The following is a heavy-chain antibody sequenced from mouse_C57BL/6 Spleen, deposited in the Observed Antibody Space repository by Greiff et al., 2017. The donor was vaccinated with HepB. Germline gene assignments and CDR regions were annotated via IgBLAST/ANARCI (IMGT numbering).Heavy chain of an antibody. J-gene: IGHJ4*01. Sequence: QVQLQQSGAELVRPGTSVKVSCKASGYAFTNYLIEWVKQRPGQGLEWIGVINPGSGGTNYNEKFKGKATLTADKSSSTAYMQLSSLTSEDSAVYFCARYRRDYAMDYWGQGTSVTVSS. CDR1: GYAFTNYL. CDR3: ARYRRDYAMDY. CDR2: INPGSGGT. V-gene: IGHV1-54*01.